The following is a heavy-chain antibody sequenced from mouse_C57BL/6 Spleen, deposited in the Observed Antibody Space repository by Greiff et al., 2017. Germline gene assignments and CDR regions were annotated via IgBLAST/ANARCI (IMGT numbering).Heavy chain of an antibody. Sequence: EVKVEESGGGLVQPGGSMKLSCAASGFTFSDAWMDLVRQSPEKGLEWVAEIRNKANNHATYYSESVKGRFTISSDDSKSSVYLQMNSLRAEDTGIYYCTRYYYGSSSYFDYWGQGTTLTVSS. V-gene: IGHV6-6*01. CDR3: TRYYYGSSSYFDY. CDR1: GFTFSDAW. D-gene: IGHD1-1*01. CDR2: IRNKANNHAT. J-gene: IGHJ2*01.